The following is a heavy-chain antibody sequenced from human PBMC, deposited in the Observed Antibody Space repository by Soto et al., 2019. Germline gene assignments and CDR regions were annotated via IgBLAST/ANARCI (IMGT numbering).Heavy chain of an antibody. V-gene: IGHV1-69*13. J-gene: IGHJ6*02. CDR3: ARGHRLLRFLEWSMDV. D-gene: IGHD3-3*01. Sequence: SVKVSCKASGGTFSSYAISWVRQAPGQGLEWMGGIIPIFGTANYAQKFQGRVTITADESTSTAYMELSSLRSEDTAVYCCARGHRLLRFLEWSMDVWGPGTTVTVS. CDR2: IIPIFGTA. CDR1: GGTFSSYA.